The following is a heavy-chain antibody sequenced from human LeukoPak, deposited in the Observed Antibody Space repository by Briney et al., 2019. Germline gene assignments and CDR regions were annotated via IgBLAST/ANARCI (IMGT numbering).Heavy chain of an antibody. CDR3: ARVSLSGSSSSAGMDY. D-gene: IGHD6-6*01. CDR1: GYTFTSYG. Sequence: ASVKVSCKASGYTFTSYGINWVRQAPGQGLEWMGWISAYNGNTNYAQKFQGSVTMTTDISTSIAYMELRSLRSDDTAVYYCARVSLSGSSSSAGMDYWGQGTRVTVSS. J-gene: IGHJ4*02. V-gene: IGHV1-18*01. CDR2: ISAYNGNT.